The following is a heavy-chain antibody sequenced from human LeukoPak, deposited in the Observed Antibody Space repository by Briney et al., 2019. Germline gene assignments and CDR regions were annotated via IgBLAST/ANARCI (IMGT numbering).Heavy chain of an antibody. CDR3: ATFNPIVVVPAARITHDY. CDR2: FDIEDVET. D-gene: IGHD2-2*01. CDR1: GYALSESS. V-gene: IGHV1-24*01. Sequence: ASVKVSCKVSGYALSESSIHWVRQTPGEGFEWLGGFDIEDVETAYAQKFQGRVTMTEDTSTDTAYMELSSLRSEDTAVYYCATFNPIVVVPAARITHDYWGQGTLVTVSP. J-gene: IGHJ4*02.